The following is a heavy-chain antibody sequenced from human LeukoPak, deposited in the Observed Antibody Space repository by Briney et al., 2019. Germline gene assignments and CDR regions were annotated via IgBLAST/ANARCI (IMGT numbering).Heavy chain of an antibody. J-gene: IGHJ4*02. V-gene: IGHV3-30-3*01. CDR1: GFTFSSYA. Sequence: GGSLRLSCAASGFTFSSYAMHWVRQAPGKGVEWVAVISYDGSNKYYADSVKGRFTISRDNSKNTLYLQMNSLRAEDTAVYYCARSNYDFWSGTDYWGQGTLVTVSS. D-gene: IGHD3-3*01. CDR3: ARSNYDFWSGTDY. CDR2: ISYDGSNK.